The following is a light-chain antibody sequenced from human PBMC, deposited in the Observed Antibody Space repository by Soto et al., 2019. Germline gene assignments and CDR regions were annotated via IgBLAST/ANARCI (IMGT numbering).Light chain of an antibody. V-gene: IGKV1-5*03. Sequence: DIQMTQSPSTLSASVGDRVTITCRASQTIDSWLAWYQQRPGKPPNLLIYKASTLASGVPSRFSGSGSGTEFTPTINSLQPDDFATYYCQQYNSYSPWTFGQGTKVDI. CDR1: QTIDSW. CDR2: KAS. CDR3: QQYNSYSPWT. J-gene: IGKJ1*01.